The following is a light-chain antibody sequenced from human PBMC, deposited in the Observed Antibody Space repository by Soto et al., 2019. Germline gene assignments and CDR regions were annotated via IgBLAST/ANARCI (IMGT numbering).Light chain of an antibody. J-gene: IGKJ3*01. CDR2: WSS. CDR1: QSVLHRSNGNSY. CDR3: QQYQSIPFT. Sequence: DIVMTQSPDFLAVSLGERATIKCRSSQSVLHRSNGNSYVAWYQQKPGQPPKLLIYWSSTRESGVPERFSGSGSGIDFTLTVNSLQAEGAAVYYCQQYQSIPFTFGPGTKVHI. V-gene: IGKV4-1*01.